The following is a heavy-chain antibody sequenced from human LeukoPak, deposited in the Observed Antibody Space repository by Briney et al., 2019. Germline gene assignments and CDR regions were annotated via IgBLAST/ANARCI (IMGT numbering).Heavy chain of an antibody. J-gene: IGHJ3*02. Sequence: GGSLRISCAASGFTFDDYGMSWVRQAPGKGLEWVSGINWNGGSTGYADSVKGRFTISRDNAKNSLYLQMNSLRAEDTALYYCARALWFGELSVDAFDIWGQGTMVTVSS. CDR3: ARALWFGELSVDAFDI. D-gene: IGHD3-10*01. V-gene: IGHV3-20*04. CDR1: GFTFDDYG. CDR2: INWNGGST.